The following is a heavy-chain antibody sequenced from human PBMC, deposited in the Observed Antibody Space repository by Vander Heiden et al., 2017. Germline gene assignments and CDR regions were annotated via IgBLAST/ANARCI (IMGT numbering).Heavy chain of an antibody. CDR1: GFLFSNYW. V-gene: IGHV3-7*01. CDR3: ARDKGGVNSPFDY. Sequence: EVQLVESGGGLVQPGGSLRVSCAASGFLFSNYWMGWVRQAPGKGLEWVANIAQDGSVSYYVDSVKGRFTISRDNAKNSLSLQMNSLRAEDTAVYYCARDKGGVNSPFDYWGQGTLVTVSS. D-gene: IGHD1-20*01. J-gene: IGHJ4*02. CDR2: IAQDGSVS.